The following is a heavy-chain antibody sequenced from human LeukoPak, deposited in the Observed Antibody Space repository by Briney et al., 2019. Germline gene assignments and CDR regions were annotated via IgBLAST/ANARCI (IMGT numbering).Heavy chain of an antibody. CDR3: AAPQYCSSTSCDLLSHYAMDV. Sequence: GRSLRLSCAASGFAFNIYAMHWVRQAPGEGLEWVALIWHGGSYKLYTNSVKGRYTMSRDNSTNTLYLPMTSLRANGTAVYYCAAPQYCSSTSCDLLSHYAMDVWGKGTTVTVPS. CDR1: GFAFNIYA. CDR2: IWHGGSYK. J-gene: IGHJ6*04. V-gene: IGHV3-33*01. D-gene: IGHD2-2*01.